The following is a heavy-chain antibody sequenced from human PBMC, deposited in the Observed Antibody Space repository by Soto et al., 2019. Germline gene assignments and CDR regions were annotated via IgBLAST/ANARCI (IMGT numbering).Heavy chain of an antibody. Sequence: QVQLQESGPGLVKPSETLSLTCTVSGGSISSYYWSWIRQPPGKGLEWIGYIYYSGSTNYNPSLKSRVTISVDTSKNQFSLKLSSVTAADTAVYYCASSGPRIFGVVTHLFDYWGQGTLVTVSS. D-gene: IGHD3-3*01. V-gene: IGHV4-59*08. CDR2: IYYSGST. CDR3: ASSGPRIFGVVTHLFDY. CDR1: GGSISSYY. J-gene: IGHJ4*02.